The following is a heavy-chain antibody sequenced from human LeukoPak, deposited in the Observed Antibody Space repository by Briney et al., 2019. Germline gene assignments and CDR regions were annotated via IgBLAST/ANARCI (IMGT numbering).Heavy chain of an antibody. CDR1: GFAFSDYG. J-gene: IGHJ2*01. Sequence: GGSLRLSCAASGFAFSDYGMNWVRQAPGKGLEWVSYISSSSSTIYYADSVRGRFTISRDNGRNSLYLQMNSLRAEDTGLYYCASLRGFSYARYFHLWGRGTLVTVSS. CDR2: ISSSSSTI. CDR3: ASLRGFSYARYFHL. V-gene: IGHV3-48*01. D-gene: IGHD5-18*01.